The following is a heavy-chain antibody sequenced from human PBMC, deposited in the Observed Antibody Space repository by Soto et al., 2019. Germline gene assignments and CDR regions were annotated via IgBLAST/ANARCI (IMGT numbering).Heavy chain of an antibody. Sequence: PGGSLRLSCAASGFTFDDYAMHWVRQAPGKGLEWVSGISGNSGSIGYADSVKGRFTISRDNAKNSLYLQMNSLRAEDTAVYYSAKGGAFLWFGELSGLVDHWGQGTLVTVSS. CDR1: GFTFDDYA. CDR3: AKGGAFLWFGELSGLVDH. J-gene: IGHJ4*02. D-gene: IGHD3-10*01. CDR2: ISGNSGSI. V-gene: IGHV3-9*01.